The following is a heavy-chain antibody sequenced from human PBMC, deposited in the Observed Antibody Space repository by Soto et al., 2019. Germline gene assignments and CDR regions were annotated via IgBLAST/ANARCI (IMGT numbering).Heavy chain of an antibody. D-gene: IGHD2-21*02. CDR3: ARGNCGGDCYYYYYYGMDV. Sequence: QVQLQESGPGLVKPSQTLSLTCTVSGGSISSGGYYWSWIRQHPGKGLEWIGYIYYSGSTYYNPSLKSRVTISVDTSKNQFSLKLSSVTAADTAVYYCARGNCGGDCYYYYYYGMDVWGQGTTVTVSS. J-gene: IGHJ6*02. CDR2: IYYSGST. CDR1: GGSISSGGYY. V-gene: IGHV4-31*03.